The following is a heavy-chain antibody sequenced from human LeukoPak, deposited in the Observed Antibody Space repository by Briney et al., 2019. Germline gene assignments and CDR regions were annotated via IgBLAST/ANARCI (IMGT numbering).Heavy chain of an antibody. J-gene: IGHJ4*02. CDR3: ARVRDFYDNSAYLSNFDS. CDR1: GFTVSSNY. D-gene: IGHD3-22*01. CDR2: IYSGGST. Sequence: GGSLRLSCAASGFTVSSNYMSWVRQAPGKGLEWVSVIYSGGSTYYADSVKGRFTISRDNSKNTLYLQMNSLRAEDTAVYYCARVRDFYDNSAYLSNFDSWGQGTLVTVSS. V-gene: IGHV3-53*01.